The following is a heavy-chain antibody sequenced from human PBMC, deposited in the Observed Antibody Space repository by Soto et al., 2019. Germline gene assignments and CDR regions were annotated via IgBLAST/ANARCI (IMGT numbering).Heavy chain of an antibody. V-gene: IGHV4-59*01. Sequence: KPSETLSLTCTVSGGSISSYYWSWIRQPPGKGLEWIGYIYYSGSTNYNPSLKSRVTISVDTSKNQFSLKLSSVTAADTAVYYCARGVRYFDWLLFPATHYYYYYYMDVWGKGTTVTVSS. CDR3: ARGVRYFDWLLFPATHYYYYYYMDV. D-gene: IGHD3-9*01. CDR2: IYYSGST. J-gene: IGHJ6*03. CDR1: GGSISSYY.